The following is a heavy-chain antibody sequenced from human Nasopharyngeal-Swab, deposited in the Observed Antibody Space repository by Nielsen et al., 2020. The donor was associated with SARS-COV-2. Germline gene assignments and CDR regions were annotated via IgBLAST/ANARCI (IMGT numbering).Heavy chain of an antibody. Sequence: GESLKISCASSGFIFSASAIHWVRQASGKGLEWVGRIGDKDHNYATTYGASVQGRFTISRDDSKNTAFLQMDSLKTEDTTLYYCTTDFYFDYWGQGTLVTVSS. CDR1: GFIFSASA. CDR2: IGDKDHNYAT. V-gene: IGHV3-73*01. J-gene: IGHJ4*02. CDR3: TTDFYFDY.